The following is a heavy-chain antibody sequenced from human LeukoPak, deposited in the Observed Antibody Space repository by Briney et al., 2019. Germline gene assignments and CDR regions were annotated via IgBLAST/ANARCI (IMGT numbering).Heavy chain of an antibody. CDR2: ISDSGGST. Sequence: GGSLRLSCAASGFTFGSYAMSWVRQAPGKGLEWVSRISDSGGSTIYADSVKGRFTISRDNSKNTLYLQMNSLGAEDTAVYYCAKEDSGWFYFDYWGQETLVAVSS. J-gene: IGHJ4*02. V-gene: IGHV3-23*01. CDR3: AKEDSGWFYFDY. D-gene: IGHD6-19*01. CDR1: GFTFGSYA.